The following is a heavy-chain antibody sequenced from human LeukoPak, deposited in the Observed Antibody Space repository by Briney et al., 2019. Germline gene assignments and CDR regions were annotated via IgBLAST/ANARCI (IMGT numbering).Heavy chain of an antibody. CDR2: INPNSGGT. CDR3: ARTAGTTWVFFYMYV. V-gene: IGHV1-2*02. CDR1: GYTFTHYY. J-gene: IGHJ6*03. D-gene: IGHD1-7*01. Sequence: ASEKVSCQASGYTFTHYYMLWVRQAAGQGLEWMGWINPNSGGTNYAQKFQGRVTMTRDTSISTAYMELSRLRSDDTAVYYCARTAGTTWVFFYMYVWGKGTTVTVSS.